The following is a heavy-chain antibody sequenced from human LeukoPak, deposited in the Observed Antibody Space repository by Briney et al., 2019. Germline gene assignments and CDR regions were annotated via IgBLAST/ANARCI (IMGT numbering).Heavy chain of an antibody. CDR1: GFTFSSYG. D-gene: IGHD3-10*01. CDR2: ISYDGSNK. J-gene: IGHJ6*04. Sequence: PGRSLRLPCAASGFTFSSYGMHWVRQAPGKGLEWVAVISYDGSNKYYADSVKGRFTISRDNSKNTLYLQMNSLRAEDTAVYYCAKVIMAWDGSGSMLYYGMDVWGKGTTVTVSS. CDR3: AKVIMAWDGSGSMLYYGMDV. V-gene: IGHV3-30*18.